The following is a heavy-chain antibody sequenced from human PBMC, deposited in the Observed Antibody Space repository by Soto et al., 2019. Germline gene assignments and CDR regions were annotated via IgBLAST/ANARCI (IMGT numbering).Heavy chain of an antibody. CDR2: IYHSGST. CDR3: ARDVPGPHSSWTRGYMDV. CDR1: SGSISSSNW. V-gene: IGHV4-4*02. D-gene: IGHD6-13*01. J-gene: IGHJ6*03. Sequence: SETLSLTCAVSSGSISSSNWWSWVRQPPGKGLEWIGEIYHSGSTNYNPSLKSRVTISVDKSKNQFSLKLSSVTAADTAVYYCARDVPGPHSSWTRGYMDVWGKGTTVTVSS.